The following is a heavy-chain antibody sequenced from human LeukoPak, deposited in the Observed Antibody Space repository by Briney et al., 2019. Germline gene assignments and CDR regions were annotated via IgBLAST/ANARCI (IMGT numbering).Heavy chain of an antibody. CDR3: ARAAQQLVQYNWFDP. Sequence: GASVKVSCNASGYTFTGYYIHWVRQAPGQRLEWMGWINPNNGGTNYAQKFQGRVTLTRDTSISTVYMELSRLRSDDTAVYYCARAAQQLVQYNWFDPWGQGTLVTVSS. J-gene: IGHJ5*02. D-gene: IGHD6-13*01. CDR1: GYTFTGYY. V-gene: IGHV1-2*02. CDR2: INPNNGGT.